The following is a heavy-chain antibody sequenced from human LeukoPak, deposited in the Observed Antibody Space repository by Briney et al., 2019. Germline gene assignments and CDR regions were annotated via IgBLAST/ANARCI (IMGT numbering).Heavy chain of an antibody. CDR1: GMSITSRHY. CDR3: ARDFGETSLPNWFDP. V-gene: IGHV4-38-2*02. J-gene: IGHJ5*02. CDR2: TSHSDSP. Sequence: SETLSLTCSVSGMSITSRHYWGWIRQSPGKGLEWIGSTSHSDSPYYNPSLESRVTISLDTSRNQFSLKLTSVTAADTAVYYCARDFGETSLPNWFDPWGQGTLVIVSS. D-gene: IGHD3-16*01.